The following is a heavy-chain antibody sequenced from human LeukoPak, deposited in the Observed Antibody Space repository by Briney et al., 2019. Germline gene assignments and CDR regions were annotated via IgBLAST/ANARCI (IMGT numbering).Heavy chain of an antibody. CDR1: GGSISSYY. CDR3: ARIVIPAAFRWFDP. J-gene: IGHJ5*02. V-gene: IGHV4-59*08. D-gene: IGHD2-2*01. CDR2: IYYSGST. Sequence: PSETLSLTCTVSGGSISSYYWSWIRQPPGKGLEWIGYIYYSGSTNYNPSLKSRVTISVDTSKNQFSLKLSSVTAADTAVYYCARIVIPAAFRWFDPWGQGTLVTVSS.